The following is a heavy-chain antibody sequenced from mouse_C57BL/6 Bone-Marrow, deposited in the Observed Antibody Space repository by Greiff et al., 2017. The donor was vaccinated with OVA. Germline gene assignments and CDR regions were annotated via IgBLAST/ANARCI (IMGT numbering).Heavy chain of an antibody. CDR2: IYPGDGDT. D-gene: IGHD1-1*01. Sequence: QVQLKESGPELVKPGASVKISCKASGYAFSSSWMNWVKQRPGKGLEWIGRIYPGDGDTNYNGKFKGKATLTADKSSSTAYMQLSSLTSEDSAVYFCANEGDYFYYFDYWGQGTTLTVSS. CDR1: GYAFSSSW. V-gene: IGHV1-82*01. CDR3: ANEGDYFYYFDY. J-gene: IGHJ2*01.